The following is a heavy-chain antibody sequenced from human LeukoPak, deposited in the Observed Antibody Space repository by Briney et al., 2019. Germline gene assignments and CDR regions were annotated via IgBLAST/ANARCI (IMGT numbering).Heavy chain of an antibody. D-gene: IGHD5-24*01. CDR1: GFTFSSYK. CDR3: YGHRITSDWYFDL. J-gene: IGHJ2*01. Sequence: GGSLRLSCAASGFTFSSYKMIWVRQAPGKGLEWVSYITTSGTTTYYADSLKGRFTISRDNAKNSLYLQMNSLRAEDTAVYYCYGHRITSDWYFDLWGRGTLVTVSS. CDR2: ITTSGTTT. V-gene: IGHV3-48*03.